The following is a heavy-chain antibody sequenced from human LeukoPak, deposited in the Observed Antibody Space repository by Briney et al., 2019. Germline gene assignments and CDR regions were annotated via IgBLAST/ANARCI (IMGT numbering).Heavy chain of an antibody. CDR3: ARDKQWLATDY. D-gene: IGHD6-19*01. CDR1: GFTFSSYG. V-gene: IGHV3-33*01. J-gene: IGHJ4*02. CDR2: IWYDGSNK. Sequence: GRSLRLSCAASGFTFSSYGMHWVRQAPGKGLEWVAVIWYDGSNKYYADSVKGRFTISRDNSENTLYLQMNSLRAEDTAVYYCARDKQWLATDYWGQGTLVTVSS.